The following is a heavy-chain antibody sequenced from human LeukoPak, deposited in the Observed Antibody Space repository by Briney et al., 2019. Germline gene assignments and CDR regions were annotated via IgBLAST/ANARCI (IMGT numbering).Heavy chain of an antibody. J-gene: IGHJ4*02. D-gene: IGHD6-19*01. CDR3: AGDSPVGGWDDY. CDR2: IYYSGST. Sequence: SETLSLTCTVSGGSISSSSYYWGWIRQPPGKGLEWIGSIYYSGSTYYNPSLKSRVTISVDTSKNQFSLKLSSVTAADTAVYYCAGDSPVGGWDDYWGQGTLVTVSS. V-gene: IGHV4-39*07. CDR1: GGSISSSSYY.